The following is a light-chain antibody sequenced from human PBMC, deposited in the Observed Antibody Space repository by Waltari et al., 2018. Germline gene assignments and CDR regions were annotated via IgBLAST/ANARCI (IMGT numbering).Light chain of an antibody. CDR2: EVI. Sequence: QSALTQPASVSGPPGQSSTISCTGTTRAVANYKLVTWYQQHPGKAPKLIIFEVIKRPSGVSDRCSGSKSGNTASLTISGLQAEDEADYYCCSYAGSGTYVFGTGTKVTVL. CDR3: CSYAGSGTYV. CDR1: TRAVANYKL. V-gene: IGLV2-23*02. J-gene: IGLJ1*01.